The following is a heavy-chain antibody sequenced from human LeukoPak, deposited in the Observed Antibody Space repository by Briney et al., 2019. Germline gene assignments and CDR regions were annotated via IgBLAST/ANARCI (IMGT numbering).Heavy chain of an antibody. CDR2: INHSGST. Sequence: SETLSLTCAVYGGSFSGYYWSWIRQPPGKGLEWIGEINHSGSTNYNPSLKSRVIISVDTSKNQFSLKLSSVTAADTAVYYCALGGYDFSFWGQGTLVTVSS. CDR3: ALGGYDFSF. V-gene: IGHV4-34*01. CDR1: GGSFSGYY. J-gene: IGHJ4*02. D-gene: IGHD5-12*01.